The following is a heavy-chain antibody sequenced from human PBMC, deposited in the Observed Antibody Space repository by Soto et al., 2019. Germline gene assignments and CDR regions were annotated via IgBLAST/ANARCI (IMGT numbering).Heavy chain of an antibody. D-gene: IGHD6-19*01. J-gene: IGHJ6*02. V-gene: IGHV4-61*08. Sequence: LVTPSLTFTLLSCSRYSCEYVWGSIRHSPTKGLECIGNIFDVGSTNYNPSLMSRVTISIDKSKNQFSLRLSSVTAADTAIYYCARDSRVALAGPPYYYFILDVWGQGTTVT. CDR1: SCSRYSCEYV. CDR3: ARDSRVALAGPPYYYFILDV. CDR2: IFDVGST.